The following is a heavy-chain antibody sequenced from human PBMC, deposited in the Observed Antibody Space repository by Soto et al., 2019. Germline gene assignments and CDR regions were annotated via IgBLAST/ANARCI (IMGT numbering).Heavy chain of an antibody. CDR2: INPNSGGT. CDR1: GYTYTGYY. J-gene: IGHJ6*02. V-gene: IGHV1-2*04. CDR3: AREELSGRGYYYYYGMDV. D-gene: IGHD3-3*01. Sequence: ASVKVSCKASGYTYTGYYMHWVRQAPGQGLEWMGWINPNSGGTNYAQKFQGWVTMTRDTSTSTAYMELSRLRSEDTAVYYCAREELSGRGYYYYYGMDVWGQGTTVTVS.